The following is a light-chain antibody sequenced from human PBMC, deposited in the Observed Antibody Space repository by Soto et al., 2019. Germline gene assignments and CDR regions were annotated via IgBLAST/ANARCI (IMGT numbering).Light chain of an antibody. J-gene: IGKJ1*01. CDR3: QQSYNTPIT. CDR1: QTISNY. Sequence: DIQMTQSPSSLSASLGDRVTISCRASQTISNYLNWYQQKSGRAPELLVYAASNLQSGVPSRFTGSGSGTHFTLTISGLEPADFATYFCQQSYNTPITFGQGTKVDVK. V-gene: IGKV1-39*01. CDR2: AAS.